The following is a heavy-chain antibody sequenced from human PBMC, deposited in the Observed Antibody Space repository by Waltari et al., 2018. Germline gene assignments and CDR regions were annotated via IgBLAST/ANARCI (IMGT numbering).Heavy chain of an antibody. CDR3: ARSGGGTTTFGVAE. CDR1: GSPFPDFF. J-gene: IGHJ4*02. Sequence: QVQLVQSGAEVKKSGASVKVSCKASGSPFPDFFIPWVRPAPGQGLEWMGRINPNSGDTSYAQRFQGRVTMTGDTSITTAYMELTGLRSDDTTIYYCARSGGGTTTFGVAEWGQGSLVTVSS. V-gene: IGHV1-2*06. CDR2: INPNSGDT. D-gene: IGHD3-3*01.